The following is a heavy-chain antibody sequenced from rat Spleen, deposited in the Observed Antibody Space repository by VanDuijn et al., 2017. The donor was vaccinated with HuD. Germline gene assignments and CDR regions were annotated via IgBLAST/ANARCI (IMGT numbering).Heavy chain of an antibody. J-gene: IGHJ2*01. CDR1: GFDFNTYA. CDR2: ISIKTHNYAT. V-gene: IGHV10-4*01. Sequence: EVQVVESGGGLVQPKGSLKLSCAASGFDFNTYAMSWVRQAPGKGLDWVASISIKTHNYATLYADSVKERFTISRDDSQSMVYLQMNNLKTEDTALYYCTITEYWGQGVMVTVSS. CDR3: TITEY.